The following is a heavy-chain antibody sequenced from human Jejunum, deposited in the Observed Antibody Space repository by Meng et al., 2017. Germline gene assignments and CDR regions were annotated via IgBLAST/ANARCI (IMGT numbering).Heavy chain of an antibody. V-gene: IGHV4-61*01. CDR3: AETEYSYGFEAFDV. D-gene: IGHD5-18*01. CDR2: ISYSGST. CDR1: GGSVSSGRYY. J-gene: IGHJ3*01. Sequence: GPLRLSCTVSGGSVSSGRYYLSWIRQPPEKGLEWLGHISYSGSTTYNPSLKSRVPISEDTSKKQFSLKLTSVAAADTTVYFCAETEYSYGFEAFDVWGQGTMVTVSS.